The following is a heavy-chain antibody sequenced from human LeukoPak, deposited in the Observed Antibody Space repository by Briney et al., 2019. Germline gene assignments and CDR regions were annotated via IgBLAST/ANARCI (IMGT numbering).Heavy chain of an antibody. CDR2: IDTRGIS. CDR1: GASIRGDSYH. J-gene: IGHJ3*02. CDR3: ARGRRITMIVVVITTNAFDI. D-gene: IGHD3-22*01. Sequence: TSQTLSLTCTVSGASIRGDSYHWTWIRQPAGKGLEWVGRIDTRGISDFNPSLKSRVTISLDASKKQFSLKLTSVTAADTAVYYCARGRRITMIVVVITTNAFDIWGQGTMVTVSS. V-gene: IGHV4-61*02.